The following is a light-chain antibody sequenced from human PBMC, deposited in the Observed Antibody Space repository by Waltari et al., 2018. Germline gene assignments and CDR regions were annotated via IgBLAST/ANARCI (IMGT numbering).Light chain of an antibody. V-gene: IGKV3-20*01. CDR2: GAS. CDR1: QSVSRG. J-gene: IGKJ1*01. Sequence: EIVLTQSPGSLSSSPGERVTLSCRASQSVSRGLAWYQQKPGQAPRLLIFGASNRATGIPARFSGSGSETDFTLTISRLEPEDFAVYYCQHYVRLPATFGRGTKVEIK. CDR3: QHYVRLPAT.